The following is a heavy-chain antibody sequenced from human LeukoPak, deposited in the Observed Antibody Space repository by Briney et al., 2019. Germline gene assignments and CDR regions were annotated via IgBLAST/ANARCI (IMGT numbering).Heavy chain of an antibody. Sequence: GGSLRLSCAASGFTFTNYAMSWVRQAPGRGLEWVSILGADGVSTYYADSVKGRFTTSRDSSKNTLYLQMNSLRVEDTAVYYCARDGAYSASNIWGQGTMVAASS. CDR1: GFTFTNYA. CDR3: ARDGAYSASNI. D-gene: IGHD6-13*01. J-gene: IGHJ3*02. V-gene: IGHV3-23*01. CDR2: LGADGVST.